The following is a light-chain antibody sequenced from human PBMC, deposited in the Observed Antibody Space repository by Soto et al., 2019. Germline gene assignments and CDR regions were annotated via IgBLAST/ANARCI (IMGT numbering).Light chain of an antibody. Sequence: DIQLTQSPSFLSASVGDRVTISCRASQGMSTYVAWHQQKPGKAPKLLIYGASTLQSGVPSRFSGSESGAEFTLTISSLQPEDFATYYCQQLHSYPITFGQGTRLEIK. CDR2: GAS. CDR3: QQLHSYPIT. J-gene: IGKJ5*01. V-gene: IGKV1-9*01. CDR1: QGMSTY.